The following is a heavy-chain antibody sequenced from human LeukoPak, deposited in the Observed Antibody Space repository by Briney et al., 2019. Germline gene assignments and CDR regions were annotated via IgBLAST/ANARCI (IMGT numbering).Heavy chain of an antibody. CDR1: GGSISSYY. J-gene: IGHJ4*02. V-gene: IGHV4-59*01. CDR2: IYYSGST. CDR3: ARDEHNYYDSSGYDY. D-gene: IGHD3-22*01. Sequence: SETLSLTCTVSGGSISSYYSSWIRQPPGKGLKWIGYIYYSGSTDYNPSLKSRVTISVDTSKNQFSLKVRSVTAADTAVYYCARDEHNYYDSSGYDYWGQGILVTVSS.